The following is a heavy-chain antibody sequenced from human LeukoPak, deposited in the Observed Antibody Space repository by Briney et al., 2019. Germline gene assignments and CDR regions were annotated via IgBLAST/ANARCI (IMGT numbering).Heavy chain of an antibody. CDR3: AREVGGSYGILAFDI. D-gene: IGHD1-26*01. V-gene: IGHV4-59*01. CDR2: IYYSGST. Sequence: SETLSLTCTVSGGSISSYYWSWIRQPPGKGLEWIGYIYYSGSTNYNPSLKSRVTISVDTSKNQFSLKLSSVTAADTAVYDCAREVGGSYGILAFDIWGQGTMVTVSS. J-gene: IGHJ3*02. CDR1: GGSISSYY.